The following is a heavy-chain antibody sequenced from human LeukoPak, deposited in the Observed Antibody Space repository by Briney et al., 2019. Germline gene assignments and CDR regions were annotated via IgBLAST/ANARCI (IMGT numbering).Heavy chain of an antibody. CDR2: ISGSGGST. CDR1: GFTFSEYA. CDR3: AKELDLGFEYGDGAPNWFDP. Sequence: QTGGSLRLSCAASGFTFSEYAMTWVRQAPGKGLEWVSAISGSGGSTYYADSVKGRFTISRDNSKNTLYLQMNSLRAEDTAVYYCAKELDLGFEYGDGAPNWFDPWGQGTLVTVSS. D-gene: IGHD4-17*01. V-gene: IGHV3-23*01. J-gene: IGHJ5*02.